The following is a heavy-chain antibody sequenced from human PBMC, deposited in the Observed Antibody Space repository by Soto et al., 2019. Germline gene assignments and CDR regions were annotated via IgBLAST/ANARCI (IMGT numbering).Heavy chain of an antibody. Sequence: QVQLAESGGGVVQPGRSLRLSCAVSGFTFSTYGMHWVRQAPGKGLEWVAVISYDGNIKYYADSVKGRFIIFRDNSKNTLYLQMNNLRAEDTAVYYCAKDESRLAMGVGDYWGQGTLVTVSS. CDR1: GFTFSTYG. V-gene: IGHV3-30*18. J-gene: IGHJ4*02. CDR2: ISYDGNIK. D-gene: IGHD3-22*01. CDR3: AKDESRLAMGVGDY.